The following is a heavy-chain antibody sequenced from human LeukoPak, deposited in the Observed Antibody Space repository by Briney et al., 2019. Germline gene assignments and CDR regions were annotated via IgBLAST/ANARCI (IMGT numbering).Heavy chain of an antibody. Sequence: GASVNVSCKASGYTFTSYGISWVRQAPGQGLEWMGWISAYNGNTNYAQKLQGRVTMTTDTSTSTAYMELRSLRSDDTAVYYCAREGQLRGLLFYYYYGMDVWGQGTTVTVSS. V-gene: IGHV1-18*01. CDR1: GYTFTSYG. D-gene: IGHD1-26*01. CDR2: ISAYNGNT. J-gene: IGHJ6*02. CDR3: AREGQLRGLLFYYYYGMDV.